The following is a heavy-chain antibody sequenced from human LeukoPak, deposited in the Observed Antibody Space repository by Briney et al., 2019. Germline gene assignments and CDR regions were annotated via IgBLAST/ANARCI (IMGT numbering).Heavy chain of an antibody. CDR1: GGSISSSSYY. V-gene: IGHV4-39*01. J-gene: IGHJ3*02. D-gene: IGHD3-10*01. CDR2: IYYSGST. CDR3: ARLTVYVTMVRGVTPDPDAFDI. Sequence: SETLSLTCTVSGGSISSSSYYWGWIRQPPGKGLEWIGSIYYSGSTYYNPSLKSRVTISVDTSKNQFSLRLSSVTAADTAVYYCARLTVYVTMVRGVTPDPDAFDIWGQGTMVTVSS.